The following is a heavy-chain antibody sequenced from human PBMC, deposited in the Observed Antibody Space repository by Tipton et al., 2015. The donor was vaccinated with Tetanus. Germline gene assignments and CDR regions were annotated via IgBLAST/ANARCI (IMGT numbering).Heavy chain of an antibody. D-gene: IGHD4-17*01. CDR1: GFTFSSYA. J-gene: IGHJ3*02. Sequence: SLRLSCAASGFTFSSYAMSWVRQAPGKGLEWVSAISGSGGSTYYADSVKGRFTISRDNSKNTLYLQMNSLRAEDTAVYYCAKDPYGASFPFDIWGQGTMVTVSS. CDR3: AKDPYGASFPFDI. CDR2: ISGSGGST. V-gene: IGHV3-23*01.